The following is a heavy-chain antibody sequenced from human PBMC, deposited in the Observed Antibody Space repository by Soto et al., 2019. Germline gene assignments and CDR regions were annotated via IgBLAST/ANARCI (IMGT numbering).Heavy chain of an antibody. Sequence: QVQLVESGGGVVQPGRSLRLSCAASGFTFSSYGMHWVRQAPGKGLEWVAVIWYDGSNKYYADSVKGRFTISRDNSKNTLYLQMNSLRAEDTAVYYCAREEAYYYSSGSYYYYGMDVWGQGTTVTVS. V-gene: IGHV3-33*01. J-gene: IGHJ6*02. CDR1: GFTFSSYG. CDR2: IWYDGSNK. D-gene: IGHD3-10*01. CDR3: AREEAYYYSSGSYYYYGMDV.